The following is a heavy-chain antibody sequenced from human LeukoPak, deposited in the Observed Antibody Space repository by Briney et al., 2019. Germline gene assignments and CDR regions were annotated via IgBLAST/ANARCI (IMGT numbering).Heavy chain of an antibody. CDR2: MSIDGNTK. D-gene: IGHD2-15*01. CDR1: GFIFTNYP. Sequence: GGSLRLSCAASGFIFTNYPIHWVRQTPDKGLECVAIMSIDGNTKYYADSVRGRFIVSRDTSSNPVYLQMNSLRLEDTALYHCVRDPIPGYPDSFDSWGRGTLVTVSS. CDR3: VRDPIPGYPDSFDS. V-gene: IGHV3-30*17. J-gene: IGHJ4*02.